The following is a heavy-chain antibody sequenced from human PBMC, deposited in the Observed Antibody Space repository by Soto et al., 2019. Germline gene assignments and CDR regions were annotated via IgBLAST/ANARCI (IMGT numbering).Heavy chain of an antibody. Sequence: EVQLLESGGGLVQPGGSLRLSCAASGFTFSSYSMNWVRQAPGKGLEWGSYISSSSSTIYYADSVKGLFTISRDNAKNSMYLQMTSLRAEDTAVYYCARHPERIAQIGWFGPWGQGTLVTVSS. CDR3: ARHPERIAQIGWFGP. CDR1: GFTFSSYS. V-gene: IGHV3-48*01. J-gene: IGHJ5*02. CDR2: ISSSSSTI. D-gene: IGHD6-13*01.